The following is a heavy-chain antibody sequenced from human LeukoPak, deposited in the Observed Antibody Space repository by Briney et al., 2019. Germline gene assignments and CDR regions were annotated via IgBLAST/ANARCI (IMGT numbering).Heavy chain of an antibody. CDR2: IIPIFGTA. Sequence: ASVKVSCKASGGTFSSYAISWVRQPPGQGLEWMGGIIPIFGTANYAQKFQGRVTITADESTSTAYMELSSLRSEDTAVYYCARGSLDYYGYYFDYWGQGTLVTVSS. D-gene: IGHD3-10*01. V-gene: IGHV1-69*01. CDR1: GGTFSSYA. J-gene: IGHJ4*02. CDR3: ARGSLDYYGYYFDY.